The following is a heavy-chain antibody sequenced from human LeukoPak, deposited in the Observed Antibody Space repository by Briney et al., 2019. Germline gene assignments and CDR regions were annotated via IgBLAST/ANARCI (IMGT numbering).Heavy chain of an antibody. CDR1: GYTLTSYG. CDR3: ARDSWNSPTAQNDAFDI. V-gene: IGHV1-18*01. D-gene: IGHD1-7*01. CDR2: ISAYNGNT. J-gene: IGHJ3*02. Sequence: ASVKVSCKASGYTLTSYGISWVRQAPGQGLEWMGWISAYNGNTNYAQKLQGRVTMTTDTSTSTAYMELRSLRSDDTAVYYCARDSWNSPTAQNDAFDIWGQGTMVTVSS.